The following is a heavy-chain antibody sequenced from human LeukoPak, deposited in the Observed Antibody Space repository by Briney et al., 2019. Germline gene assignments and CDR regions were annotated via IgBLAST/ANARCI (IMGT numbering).Heavy chain of an antibody. CDR2: IRSKGYGGTT. CDR3: SRTGNGYNYWSDYFDY. V-gene: IGHV3-49*04. D-gene: IGHD5-24*01. J-gene: IGHJ4*02. CDR1: GFTLSSYS. Sequence: GGSLRLSCAASGFTLSSYSMNWVRQAPGKGLEWVGFIRSKGYGGTTEYAASVKGRFTISRDDSKSIAYLQLNSLKTEDTAVYYCSRTGNGYNYWSDYFDYWGQGTLVTVSS.